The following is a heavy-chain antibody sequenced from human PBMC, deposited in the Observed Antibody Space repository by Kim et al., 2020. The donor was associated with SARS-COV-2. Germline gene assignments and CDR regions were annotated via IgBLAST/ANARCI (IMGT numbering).Heavy chain of an antibody. D-gene: IGHD6-19*01. CDR2: IYAGNSDV. CDR3: ARLWAYHSSGWYSAY. Sequence: GESLKISCKGSGYSFTNYWIAWVRQMPGKGLEWMGVIYAGNSDVTYGPSFRGQVTISVDKSISTAFPQWRSLKASDTAIYYCARLWAYHSSGWYSAYWGQGTLVTVSS. J-gene: IGHJ4*02. V-gene: IGHV5-51*01. CDR1: GYSFTNYW.